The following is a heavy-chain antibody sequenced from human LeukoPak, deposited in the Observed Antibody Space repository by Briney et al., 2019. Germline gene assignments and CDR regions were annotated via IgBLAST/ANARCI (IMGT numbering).Heavy chain of an antibody. CDR2: ISSSGSTI. Sequence: GGSLRLSCAASGFTFSSYEMNWVRQAPGKGREWVSYISSSGSTIYYADSVKGRFTISRDNAKNSLYLQVNSLRAEDTAVYYCAREGGGYDSEDYYYYYMDVWGKGTTVTVSS. D-gene: IGHD5-12*01. V-gene: IGHV3-48*03. CDR3: AREGGGYDSEDYYYYYMDV. CDR1: GFTFSSYE. J-gene: IGHJ6*03.